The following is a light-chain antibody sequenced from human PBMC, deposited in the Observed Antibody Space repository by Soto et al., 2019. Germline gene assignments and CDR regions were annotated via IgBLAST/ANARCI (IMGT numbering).Light chain of an antibody. CDR3: KQLNSYPLT. Sequence: IQLTQSPSSLSASLEDRVTITCRASQGVGNFLAWYQQKPGEGPKLLIYSASTLQSGVPSRFSGSGSETDFTLTISSLQPEDFATYYCKQLNSYPLTFGGGTKVDIK. CDR1: QGVGNF. V-gene: IGKV1-9*01. J-gene: IGKJ4*01. CDR2: SAS.